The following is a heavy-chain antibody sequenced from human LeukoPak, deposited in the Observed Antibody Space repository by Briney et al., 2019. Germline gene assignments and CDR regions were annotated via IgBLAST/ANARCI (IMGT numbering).Heavy chain of an antibody. CDR2: FYPGDSTL. J-gene: IGHJ4*02. D-gene: IGHD3-10*01. Sequence: GESLKISCKGSGYSFTIYWIGWVRQMPGKGLEWMGMFYPGDSTLRYSPSFRGQVTISVDKSISTAYLQWSSLRASDSAMYYCARHRGDLANNEWYEEVNWGQGTLVTVSP. CDR3: ARHRGDLANNEWYEEVN. CDR1: GYSFTIYW. V-gene: IGHV5-51*01.